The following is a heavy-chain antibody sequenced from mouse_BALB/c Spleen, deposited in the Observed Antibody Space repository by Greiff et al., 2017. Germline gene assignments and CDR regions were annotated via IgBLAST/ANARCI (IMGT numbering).Heavy chain of an antibody. CDR3: ARAGDYYYGSSYVAMDY. Sequence: EVQLVESGGGLVKPGGSLKLSCAASGFTFSDYYMYWVRQTPGKRLEWVGTISDGGSYTYYPDSVNGRFTISRDNAKNNLYLQMSSLKSDDTAMYYCARAGDYYYGSSYVAMDYWGQGTSVTVSS. CDR2: ISDGGSYT. V-gene: IGHV5-4*02. CDR1: GFTFSDYY. J-gene: IGHJ4*01. D-gene: IGHD1-1*01.